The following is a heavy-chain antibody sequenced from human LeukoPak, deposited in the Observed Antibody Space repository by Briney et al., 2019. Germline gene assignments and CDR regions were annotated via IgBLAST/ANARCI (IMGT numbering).Heavy chain of an antibody. CDR2: ISAYNGNT. D-gene: IGHD6-6*01. CDR1: GYTFTSYG. Sequence: GASVKVSCKASGYTFTSYGISWVRQAPGQGLEWMGWISAYNGNTNYAQKLQGRVTMTTDTSTSTAYMELRSLRSDDTAVYYCARDNQYSSSPTLNYWGQGTLVTVSS. V-gene: IGHV1-18*01. J-gene: IGHJ4*02. CDR3: ARDNQYSSSPTLNY.